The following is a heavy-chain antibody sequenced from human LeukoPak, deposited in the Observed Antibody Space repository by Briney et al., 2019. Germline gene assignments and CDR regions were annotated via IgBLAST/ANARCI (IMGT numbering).Heavy chain of an antibody. J-gene: IGHJ6*03. CDR1: GYSISSGYY. CDR2: IYHSGST. CDR3: AKVEAYYYYMDV. D-gene: IGHD3-3*01. Sequence: SETLSLTCTVSGYSISSGYYWGWIRQPPGKGLEWIGSIYHSGSTYYNPSLKSRVTISVDTSKNQFSLKLSSVTAADTAVYYCAKVEAYYYYMDVWGKGTTVTVSS. V-gene: IGHV4-38-2*02.